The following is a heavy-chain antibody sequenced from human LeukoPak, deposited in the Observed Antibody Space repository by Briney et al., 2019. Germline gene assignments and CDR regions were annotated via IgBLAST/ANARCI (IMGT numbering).Heavy chain of an antibody. CDR2: INPSGGST. D-gene: IGHD2-15*01. CDR3: ARDTVVAATQSDY. J-gene: IGHJ4*02. Sequence: GASVKVSCKASGYTFTSYYMHWVRQAPGQGLEWRGIINPSGGSTSYAQKFQGRVTMTTDTSTSTAYMELRSLRPDDTAVYYCARDTVVAATQSDYWGQGTLVTVSS. CDR1: GYTFTSYY. V-gene: IGHV1-46*01.